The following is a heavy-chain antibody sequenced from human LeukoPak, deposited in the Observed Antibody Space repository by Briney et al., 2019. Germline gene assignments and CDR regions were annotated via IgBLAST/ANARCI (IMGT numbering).Heavy chain of an antibody. Sequence: GGSLRLSCAASGFTFSNAWMSWVRQAPGKGLEWVGRIKSKTDGGTTDYAAPVKGRFTISRDDSKSTLYLQMNSLKTEDTAVYYCTTDTYSGSSHGGYWGQGTLVTVSS. D-gene: IGHD1-26*01. CDR3: TTDTYSGSSHGGY. CDR2: IKSKTDGGTT. V-gene: IGHV3-15*01. CDR1: GFTFSNAW. J-gene: IGHJ4*02.